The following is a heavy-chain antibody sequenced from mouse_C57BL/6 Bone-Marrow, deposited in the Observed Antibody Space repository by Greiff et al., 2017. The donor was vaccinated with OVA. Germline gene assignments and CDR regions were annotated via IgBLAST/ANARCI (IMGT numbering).Heavy chain of an antibody. D-gene: IGHD2-4*01. V-gene: IGHV1-69*01. CDR2: IDPSDSYT. CDR1: GYTFTSYW. J-gene: IGHJ2*01. CDR3: ARSGDYDGYYFDY. Sequence: VQLQQPGAELVMPGASVKLSCKASGYTFTSYWMHWVKQRPGQGLEWIGEIDPSDSYTNYNQKFKGKSTLTVDKSSSTAYMQLSSLTSEDSAVYYCARSGDYDGYYFDYWGQGTTLTVSS.